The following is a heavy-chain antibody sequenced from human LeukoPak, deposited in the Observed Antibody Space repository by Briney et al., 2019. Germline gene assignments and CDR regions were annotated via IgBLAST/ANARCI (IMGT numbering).Heavy chain of an antibody. Sequence: GGSLRLSCAASGFTFSSYDMYWVRQATGKGLEWDSVIGTVGDTYYSDSVKGRFTISRENAKNCLYLQMNSLRVGDTAVYYCARGPLVGTTNYYFDYWGQGTLVTVSS. CDR3: ARGPLVGTTNYYFDY. J-gene: IGHJ4*02. V-gene: IGHV3-13*01. CDR2: IGTVGDT. D-gene: IGHD2/OR15-2a*01. CDR1: GFTFSSYD.